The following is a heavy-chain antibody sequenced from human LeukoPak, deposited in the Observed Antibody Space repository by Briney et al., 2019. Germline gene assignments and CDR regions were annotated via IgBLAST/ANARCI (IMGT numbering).Heavy chain of an antibody. Sequence: GGSLRLSCEASGFAFTKYGMSWVRQAPGKGLEWISTISDSGAYKYYADFVKGRFTVSRDNSKNLVFLEMNSLRAEDTATYFCAKGRILWFGEQSDFDYWGQGTLVTVSS. CDR1: GFAFTKYG. J-gene: IGHJ4*02. CDR2: ISDSGAYK. CDR3: AKGRILWFGEQSDFDY. V-gene: IGHV3-23*01. D-gene: IGHD3-10*01.